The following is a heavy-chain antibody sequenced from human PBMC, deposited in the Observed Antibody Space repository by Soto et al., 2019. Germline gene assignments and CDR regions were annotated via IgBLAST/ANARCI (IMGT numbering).Heavy chain of an antibody. V-gene: IGHV3-23*01. D-gene: IGHD6-13*01. CDR3: ARGWYGPDY. CDR2: ISFGVATT. J-gene: IGHJ4*02. Sequence: GGSLRLSCGSSGFIFTGYHMSWFRQAPGKGLDWISSISFGVATTYYADSVKGRFTISRDNSKDTLYLQMNSLRVEDTAVYYCARGWYGPDYWGQGTLVTVSS. CDR1: GFIFTGYH.